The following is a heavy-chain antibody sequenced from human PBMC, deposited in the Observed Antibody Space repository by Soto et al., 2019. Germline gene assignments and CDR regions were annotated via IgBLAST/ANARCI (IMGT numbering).Heavy chain of an antibody. Sequence: QITLKESGPTLVKPTETLTLTCTFSGFSLSTPAVGVAWIRQPPGKALEWLALIYWDNDKTYTPSLKTSLTISRGTSNNQVGLTMTNMDPVDTATYCCAHSFGAIRGRYYQCCRLDIWGQGTRVTGSS. J-gene: IGHJ6*02. D-gene: IGHD1-26*01. CDR2: IYWDNDK. CDR3: AHSFGAIRGRYYQCCRLDI. CDR1: GFSLSTPAVG. V-gene: IGHV2-5*02.